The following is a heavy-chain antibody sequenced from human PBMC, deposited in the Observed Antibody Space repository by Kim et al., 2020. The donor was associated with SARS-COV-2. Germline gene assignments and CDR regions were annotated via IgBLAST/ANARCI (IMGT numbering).Heavy chain of an antibody. D-gene: IGHD1-26*01. V-gene: IGHV4-61*02. J-gene: IGHJ4*02. CDR3: ARDSNWGSGSYGGDYFDY. CDR2: IYTSGST. Sequence: SETLSLTCTVSGGSISSGSYYWSWIRQPAGKGLEWIGRIYTSGSTNYNPSLKSRVTISVDTSKNQFSLKLSSVTAADTAVYYCARDSNWGSGSYGGDYFDYWGQGTLVTVSS. CDR1: GGSISSGSYY.